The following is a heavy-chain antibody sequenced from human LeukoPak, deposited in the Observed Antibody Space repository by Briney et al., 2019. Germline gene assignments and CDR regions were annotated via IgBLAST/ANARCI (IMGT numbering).Heavy chain of an antibody. D-gene: IGHD5-18*01. CDR2: ISSSASTI. CDR1: GFTFSNYE. J-gene: IGHJ4*02. V-gene: IGHV3-48*03. Sequence: GGSLRLSCAASGFTFSNYEMNWVRQAPGKGLEWVSYISSSASTIYYADSVKGRFTISRDNAKNSLYLQMNSLRAEDTAVYYCARGGYSYGYFMNFDYWGQGTLVTVSS. CDR3: ARGGYSYGYFMNFDY.